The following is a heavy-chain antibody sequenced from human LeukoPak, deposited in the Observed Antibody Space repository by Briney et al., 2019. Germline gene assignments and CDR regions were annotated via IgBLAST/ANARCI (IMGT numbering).Heavy chain of an antibody. CDR3: ARGDGYSTFGY. V-gene: IGHV4-59*08. CDR1: GGSISSYY. D-gene: IGHD5-24*01. Sequence: SETLSLTCTVSGGSISSYYWSWIRQPPGKGLEWIGYIYYSGSTNYNPSLKSRVTISVDTSKNQFSLKLSSVTAADTAVYYCARGDGYSTFGYWGQGTLVTVSS. CDR2: IYYSGST. J-gene: IGHJ4*02.